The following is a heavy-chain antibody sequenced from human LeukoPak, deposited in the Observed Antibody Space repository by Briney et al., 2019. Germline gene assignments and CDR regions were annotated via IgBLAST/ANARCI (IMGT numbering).Heavy chain of an antibody. CDR1: GFTFSSYG. V-gene: IGHV3-30*03. CDR2: ISYDGSNK. J-gene: IGHJ6*04. CDR3: ARGYGDYGMDV. Sequence: PGGSLRLSCAASGFTFSSYGMHWVRQAPGKGLEWVAVISYDGSNKYYADSVKGRFTISRDNSKNTLYLQMNSLRAEDTAVYYCARGYGDYGMDVWGKGTTVTVSS. D-gene: IGHD4-17*01.